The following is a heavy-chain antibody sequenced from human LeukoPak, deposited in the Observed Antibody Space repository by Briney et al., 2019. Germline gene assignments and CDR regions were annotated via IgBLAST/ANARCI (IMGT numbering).Heavy chain of an antibody. Sequence: RPGGSLRLSCAGSGFTLSDYWMSWVRQAPGKGLEWVANIKQDGSEKYYVDSVKGRFTISRDNAKNSLYLQMNSLRVEDTAVYYGARVHKESSSWAHWGQGTLVTVSS. CDR2: IKQDGSEK. CDR3: ARVHKESSSWAH. CDR1: GFTLSDYW. V-gene: IGHV3-7*01. J-gene: IGHJ4*02. D-gene: IGHD6-13*01.